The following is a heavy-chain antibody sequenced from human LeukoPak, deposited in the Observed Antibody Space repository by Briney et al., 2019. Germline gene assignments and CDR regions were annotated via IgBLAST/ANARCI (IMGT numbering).Heavy chain of an antibody. CDR2: ISSSSSYI. J-gene: IGHJ4*02. V-gene: IGHV3-21*01. CDR1: GFTFSSYS. Sequence: GGSLRLSCAASGFTFSSYSMNWVRQAPGKGLEWVSSISSSSSYIYYADSVKGQFTISRDNAKNSLYLQTNSLRAEDTAVYYCARGRGGYSGYDSHFDYWGQGTLVTVSS. CDR3: ARGRGGYSGYDSHFDY. D-gene: IGHD5-12*01.